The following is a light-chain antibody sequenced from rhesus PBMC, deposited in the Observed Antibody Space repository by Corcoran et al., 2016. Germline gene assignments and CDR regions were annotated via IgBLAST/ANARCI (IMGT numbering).Light chain of an antibody. Sequence: DIQMTQSPSSLSASVGDRVTITCQASQGISNNAAWYQQKPGKVPKLLFYKASTLQGGVPPRFSRSGSWADFTIPIRSLQPKDFATSYFQHGYGTPPWTFGQGTKVEIK. J-gene: IGKJ1*01. CDR1: QGISNN. CDR3: QHGYGTPPWT. V-gene: IGKV1-25*01. CDR2: KAS.